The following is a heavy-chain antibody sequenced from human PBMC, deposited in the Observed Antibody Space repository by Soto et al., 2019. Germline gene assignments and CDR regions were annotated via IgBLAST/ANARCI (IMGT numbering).Heavy chain of an antibody. Sequence: EVQLVETGGGLIQPGGSLRLSCAASGFTVSSNYMSWVRQAPGKGLEWVSVIYSGGSTYYADSVKGRFTISRDNSKNTLYLQMNRLRAEDTTVYYCARGGSPTYYYDSRGYYYGYWGQGTLVTVSS. CDR2: IYSGGST. CDR1: GFTVSSNY. CDR3: ARGGSPTYYYDSRGYYYGY. D-gene: IGHD3-22*01. J-gene: IGHJ4*02. V-gene: IGHV3-53*02.